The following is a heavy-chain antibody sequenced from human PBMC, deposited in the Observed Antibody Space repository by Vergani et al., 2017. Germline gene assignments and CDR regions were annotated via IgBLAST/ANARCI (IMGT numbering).Heavy chain of an antibody. V-gene: IGHV3-43*02. Sequence: EVQLVESGGGLVKPGGSLRLSCAASGFTFSSYSMNWVRHAPGKGLEWVSLISGDGGSTYYADSVKGRFTISRDNSKNSLYLQMNSLRTEDTALYYCAKDMIPEGGYFDYWGQGTLVTVSS. CDR1: GFTFSSYS. D-gene: IGHD2-2*02. CDR3: AKDMIPEGGYFDY. J-gene: IGHJ4*02. CDR2: ISGDGGST.